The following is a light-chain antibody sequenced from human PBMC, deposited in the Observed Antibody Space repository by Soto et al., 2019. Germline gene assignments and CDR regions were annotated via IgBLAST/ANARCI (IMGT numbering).Light chain of an antibody. J-gene: IGKJ1*01. Sequence: EIVLTQSPGTLSLSPGERATLSCRASQSVSTNYLAWYQQKPGQAPRLLIYGASNRATGIPDMFSGSGSGTDFTLTISRLEPEDFAVYYCQQYGSSGTFGQGTKV. V-gene: IGKV3-20*01. CDR2: GAS. CDR1: QSVSTNY. CDR3: QQYGSSGT.